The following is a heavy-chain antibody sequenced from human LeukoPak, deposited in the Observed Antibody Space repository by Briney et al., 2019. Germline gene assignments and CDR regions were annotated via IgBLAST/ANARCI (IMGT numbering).Heavy chain of an antibody. CDR2: IYSGGST. D-gene: IGHD1-26*01. Sequence: SETLSLTCTVSGASISSSSYYWGWVRPPPGTGTGWGGSIYSGGSTYYNPSLKSRVTISVDTSKNQFSLELSSVTAADTAVYYCARRRGEVGAPPDYWGQGTLVTVSS. V-gene: IGHV4-39*01. CDR1: GASISSSSYY. J-gene: IGHJ4*02. CDR3: ARRRGEVGAPPDY.